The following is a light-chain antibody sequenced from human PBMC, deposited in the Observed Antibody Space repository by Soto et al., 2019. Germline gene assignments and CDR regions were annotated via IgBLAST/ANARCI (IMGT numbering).Light chain of an antibody. CDR2: AAS. V-gene: IGKV3-20*01. CDR1: QSVYGNY. CDR3: QQYGSSLMYT. Sequence: EIVLTQSPGTLSLSPGDRATLSCRASQSVYGNYLAWYQQKPGQAPRLLMYAASSRATGIPERFSGSGSGTDFSLTISRREPEDFAVYYCQQYGSSLMYTFGQGTKLEI. J-gene: IGKJ2*01.